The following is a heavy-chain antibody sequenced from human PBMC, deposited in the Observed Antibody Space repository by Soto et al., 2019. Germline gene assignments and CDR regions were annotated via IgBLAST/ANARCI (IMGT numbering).Heavy chain of an antibody. CDR1: GFTFSSYT. V-gene: IGHV3-48*01. CDR2: ISTSSTTI. D-gene: IGHD3-22*01. J-gene: IGHJ4*02. CDR3: ARGDSSCYGRVFDY. Sequence: EVQLVESGGGLVQPGGSLRLSCAASGFTFSSYTMNWVRQAPGKGLEWVSYISTSSTTIYYAGSVKGRFTNSRANDKNPLYLQMNSRRAEDTAVYYCARGDSSCYGRVFDYWGQGTLVTVSS.